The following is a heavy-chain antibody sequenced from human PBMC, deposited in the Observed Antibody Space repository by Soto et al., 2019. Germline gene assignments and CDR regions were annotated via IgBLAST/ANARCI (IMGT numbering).Heavy chain of an antibody. D-gene: IGHD6-13*01. V-gene: IGHV4-59*01. CDR2: IYYSGST. CDR3: ARGSSSWYAWFDP. CDR1: GGSISSYY. Sequence: SETLSLTCTVSGGSISSYYWSWIRQPPGKGLEWIGYIYYSGSTNYNPSLKSRVTISVDTSKNQFSLRLSSVTAADTAVYYCARGSSSWYAWFDPWGQGTLVTVS. J-gene: IGHJ5*02.